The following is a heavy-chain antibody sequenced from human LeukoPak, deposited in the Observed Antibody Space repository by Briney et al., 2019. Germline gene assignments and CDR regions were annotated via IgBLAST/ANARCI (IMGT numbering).Heavy chain of an antibody. Sequence: SVKVSCKTSGSTFSNSALQWVRQARGHGLEWIGWIVVGSGNTNYAQKFQERVTITRDMSTSTAYMELSSLRSEDTAIYYCAADVIYESDWGQGTLVTVSS. CDR1: GSTFSNSA. V-gene: IGHV1-58*01. J-gene: IGHJ4*02. CDR3: AADVIYESD. D-gene: IGHD2/OR15-2a*01. CDR2: IVVGSGNT.